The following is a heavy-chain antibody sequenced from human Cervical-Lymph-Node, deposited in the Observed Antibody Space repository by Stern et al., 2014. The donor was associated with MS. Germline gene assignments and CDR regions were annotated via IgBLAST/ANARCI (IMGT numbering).Heavy chain of an antibody. CDR3: AKEDY. Sequence: VQLVESGGGLVRPGGSLTLSCTGSGFPFLNYAFHWGRQAPGKGLEWVSGISWNSGVIDYADSVKGRFTISRDNAKSSLYLQMNSLRAEDTALYYCAKEDYWGQGILVTVSS. V-gene: IGHV3-9*01. J-gene: IGHJ4*02. CDR2: ISWNSGVI. CDR1: GFPFLNYA.